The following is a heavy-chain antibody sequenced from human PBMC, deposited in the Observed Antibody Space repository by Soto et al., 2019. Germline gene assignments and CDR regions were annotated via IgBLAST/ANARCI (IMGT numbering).Heavy chain of an antibody. V-gene: IGHV4-38-2*01. Sequence: ETLSLTGAVSGYSIRRGYNWGWIRQPPGKGLEWIASIFHSGTTFYNPSLRSRVTISVDTSRNEFSLKLNSVTAADTAVDYCARLFYDILTGRGVDVWGRGTTV. J-gene: IGHJ6*02. CDR3: ARLFYDILTGRGVDV. CDR2: IFHSGTT. D-gene: IGHD3-9*01. CDR1: GYSIRRGYN.